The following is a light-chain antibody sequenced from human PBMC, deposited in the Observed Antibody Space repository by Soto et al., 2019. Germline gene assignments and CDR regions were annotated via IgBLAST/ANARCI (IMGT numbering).Light chain of an antibody. J-gene: IGKJ1*01. CDR1: QSVSSTF. V-gene: IGKV3-20*01. Sequence: EIVLTQSPGSLSLSPGERATLSCRASQSVSSTFFAWYQQRPGQAPRLLMYGASSRATGIPERFSGSGSGKDFTLSISRLEPEDFVVYYFQQFYSSVTLGQGTKVEIK. CDR2: GAS. CDR3: QQFYSSVT.